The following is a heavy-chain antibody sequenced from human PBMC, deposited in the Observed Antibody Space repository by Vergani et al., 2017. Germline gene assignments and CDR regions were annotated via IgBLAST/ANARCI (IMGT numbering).Heavy chain of an antibody. CDR2: VSSRSTYI. Sequence: EVQLVESGGGLVKPGGSLRLSCAASEFSFSTYSMNWVRQAPGKGLEWVSSVSSRSTYIYYTASVKGRFTISRDNAKNSLYLQIDSLRDEETAMYYCARDPGDDSTGYYYGRYFDLWGRGTLVTVSS. V-gene: IGHV3-21*02. J-gene: IGHJ2*01. CDR1: EFSFSTYS. D-gene: IGHD3-22*01. CDR3: ARDPGDDSTGYYYGRYFDL.